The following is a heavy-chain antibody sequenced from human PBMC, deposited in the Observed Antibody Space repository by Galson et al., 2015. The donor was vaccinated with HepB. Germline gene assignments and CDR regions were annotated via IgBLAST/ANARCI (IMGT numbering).Heavy chain of an antibody. CDR2: ISWNSGSI. D-gene: IGHD2-2*02. Sequence: SLRLSCAASGFTFDDYAMHWVRQAPGKGLEWVSGISWNSGSIGYADSVKGRFTNSRDNAKNSLYLQMNSLRAEDTAVYYCARAAPAINEGQKIAFDMWGQGTMVTVSS. CDR1: GFTFDDYA. V-gene: IGHV3-9*01. CDR3: ARAAPAINEGQKIAFDM. J-gene: IGHJ3*02.